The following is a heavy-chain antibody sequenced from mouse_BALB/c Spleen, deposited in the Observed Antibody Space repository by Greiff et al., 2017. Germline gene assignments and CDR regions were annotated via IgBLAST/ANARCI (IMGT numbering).Heavy chain of an antibody. Sequence: VQLKESGGDLVKPGGSLKLSCAASGFTFSSYGMSWVRQTPDKRLEWVATISSGGSYTYYPDSVKGRFTISRDNAKNTLYLQMSSLRSEDTAMYYCARHGYGYDGAWFAYWGQGTLVTVSA. CDR3: ARHGYGYDGAWFAY. D-gene: IGHD2-2*01. CDR2: ISSGGSYT. J-gene: IGHJ3*01. V-gene: IGHV5-6*01. CDR1: GFTFSSYG.